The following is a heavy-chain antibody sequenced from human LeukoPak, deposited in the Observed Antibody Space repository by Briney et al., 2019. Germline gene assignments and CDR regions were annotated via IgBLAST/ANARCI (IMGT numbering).Heavy chain of an antibody. J-gene: IGHJ4*02. CDR3: ARDYGDY. D-gene: IGHD3-10*01. CDR2: ISYDGSNK. CDR1: GFTFSSYA. V-gene: IGHV3-30*01. Sequence: GGSLRLSCAASGFTFSSYAMHWVRQAPGKGLEWVAVISYDGSNKYYADSVKGRFTISRDNSKNTLYLQMNSLRAEDTAVYYCARDYGDYWGQGTLVTVSA.